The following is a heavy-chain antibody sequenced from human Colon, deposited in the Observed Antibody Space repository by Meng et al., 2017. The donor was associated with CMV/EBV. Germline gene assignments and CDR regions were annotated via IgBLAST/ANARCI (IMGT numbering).Heavy chain of an antibody. CDR1: GDSISTNSAA. J-gene: IGHJ6*02. Sequence: CAALGDSISTNSAAWNWIRLSPTRGLEWLGRIYYGSSSPNWYNDYALSVKGRITISPDASKNQFSLQLNSVTPEDTAVYYCARVLPWFSGRQYYGMDVWGRGTTVTVSS. D-gene: IGHD3-10*01. CDR2: IYYGSSSPNWYN. V-gene: IGHV6-1*01. CDR3: ARVLPWFSGRQYYGMDV.